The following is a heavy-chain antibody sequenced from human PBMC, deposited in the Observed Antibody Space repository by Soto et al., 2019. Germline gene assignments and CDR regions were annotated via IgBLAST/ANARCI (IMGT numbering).Heavy chain of an antibody. J-gene: IGHJ4*02. Sequence: QVQLQESGPGLVKPSETLSLTCSVFGDSVSSAAKACTRVRQHPRKGLAWFAYMYYRGRTEYHPSLGGRACMSIEAAKNQFSLRLYSVTAADTAVYYCARDRPAMGADYWSRGTLVTVSS. V-gene: IGHV4-61*08. CDR3: ARDRPAMGADY. D-gene: IGHD3-16*01. CDR1: GDSVSSAAKA. CDR2: MYYRGRT.